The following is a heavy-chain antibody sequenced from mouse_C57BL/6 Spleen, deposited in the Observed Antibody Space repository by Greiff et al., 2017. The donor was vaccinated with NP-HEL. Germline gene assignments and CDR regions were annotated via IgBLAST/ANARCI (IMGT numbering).Heavy chain of an antibody. CDR2: INPNNGGT. CDR1: GYTFTDYY. D-gene: IGHD1-1*02. CDR3: ASGGWLGTSWFAY. J-gene: IGHJ3*01. Sequence: EVQLQQSGPELVKPGASVKISCKASGYTFTDYYMNWVKQSHGKSLEWIGDINPNNGGTSYNQKFKGKATLTVDKSSSTAYMELRSLTSEDSAVYYCASGGWLGTSWFAYWGQGTLVTVSA. V-gene: IGHV1-26*01.